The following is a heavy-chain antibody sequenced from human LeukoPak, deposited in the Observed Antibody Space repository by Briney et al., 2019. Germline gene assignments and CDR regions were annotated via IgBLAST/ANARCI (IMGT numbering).Heavy chain of an antibody. CDR2: ISGSSSTI. Sequence: GGSLGLSCAASGFTFSSYSMNWVRQAPGKGLEWVSYISGSSSTIYYADSVKGRFTISRDNAKNSLYLQMNSLRAEDTAVYYCARVFKEIVVVYTGTAYYYGMDVWGQGTTVTVSS. D-gene: IGHD2-15*01. CDR3: ARVFKEIVVVYTGTAYYYGMDV. V-gene: IGHV3-48*01. CDR1: GFTFSSYS. J-gene: IGHJ6*02.